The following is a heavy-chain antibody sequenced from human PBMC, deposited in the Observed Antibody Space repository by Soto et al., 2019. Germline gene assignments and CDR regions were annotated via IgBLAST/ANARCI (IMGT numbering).Heavy chain of an antibody. J-gene: IGHJ4*02. CDR2: INAGNGNT. V-gene: IGHV1-3*01. Sequence: GASVKVSCKASGYTFTSYAMHWVRQAPGQRLEWMGWINAGNGNTKYSQKFQGRVTITRDTSASTAYMELSSLRSEDTAVYYCARGIRTDCSGGSCYSHALGYWGQGTLVTVSS. D-gene: IGHD2-15*01. CDR1: GYTFTSYA. CDR3: ARGIRTDCSGGSCYSHALGY.